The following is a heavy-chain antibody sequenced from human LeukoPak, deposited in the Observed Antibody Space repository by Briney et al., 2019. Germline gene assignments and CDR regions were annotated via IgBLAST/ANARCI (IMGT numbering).Heavy chain of an antibody. V-gene: IGHV1-2*02. D-gene: IGHD5-24*01. Sequence: GASVKVSCKASGYTFTDYYMHWVRQAPGQGLEWMGWINPSSGGTNYAQKFQGRVAMTRDTSISTAYMELSRLRSDDTAVYYCARGGVEMATVNGIGAFDIWGQGTMVTVSS. CDR1: GYTFTDYY. J-gene: IGHJ3*02. CDR2: INPSSGGT. CDR3: ARGGVEMATVNGIGAFDI.